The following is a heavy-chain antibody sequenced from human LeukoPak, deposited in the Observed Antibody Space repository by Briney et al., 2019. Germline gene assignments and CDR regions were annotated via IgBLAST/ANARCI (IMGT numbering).Heavy chain of an antibody. CDR3: AREEGITAAGTVFDY. J-gene: IGHJ4*02. CDR2: MYYSGST. D-gene: IGHD6-13*01. Sequence: SETLSLTCTVSGGSISSSSYYWGWIRQPPGKGPEWIVSMYYSGSTFYNPSLKSRVTMSVDTSKNQFSLKLSSVTAADTAVYYCAREEGITAAGTVFDYWGQGTLVTVSS. CDR1: GGSISSSSYY. V-gene: IGHV4-39*07.